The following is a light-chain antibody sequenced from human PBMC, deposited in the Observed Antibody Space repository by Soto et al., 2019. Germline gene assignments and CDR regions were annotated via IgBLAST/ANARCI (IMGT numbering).Light chain of an antibody. V-gene: IGLV2-14*01. CDR2: GVS. J-gene: IGLJ1*01. CDR3: SSYTSSITPYV. Sequence: QSALTQPASVSGSPGQSITISCTGTITDIGAYNYVSWYQQHPGKAPKLLIYGVSSRPSGVSNRFSGSKSGNAAYLTISGPQADDEAEYYCSSYTSSITPYVFGTGTKLTVL. CDR1: ITDIGAYNY.